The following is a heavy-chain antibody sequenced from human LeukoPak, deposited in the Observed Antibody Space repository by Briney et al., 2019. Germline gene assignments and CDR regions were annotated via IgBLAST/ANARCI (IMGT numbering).Heavy chain of an antibody. CDR2: INHSGST. Sequence: NPSETLSLTCAVYGGSFSGYYWSWIRQPPGKGLGWIGEINHSGSTNYNPSLKSRVTISVDTSKNQFSLKLSSVTAADTAVYYCARGPYDFWSGYYHGPDYWGQGTLVTVSS. J-gene: IGHJ4*02. V-gene: IGHV4-34*01. CDR1: GGSFSGYY. CDR3: ARGPYDFWSGYYHGPDY. D-gene: IGHD3-3*01.